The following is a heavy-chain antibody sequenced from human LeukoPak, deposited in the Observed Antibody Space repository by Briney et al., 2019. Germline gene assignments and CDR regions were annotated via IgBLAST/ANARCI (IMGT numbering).Heavy chain of an antibody. V-gene: IGHV4-59*02. D-gene: IGHD3-16*02. CDR1: GGSVTNCY. CDR2: FYYSGST. J-gene: IGHJ4*02. CDR3: ARGGHIRLGELSLYSA. Sequence: PSETLSLTCTVSGGSVTNCYWNWIRQTPGKGLEWIGCFYYSGSTNYNPSLKSRVTISVDTSKNQFSLKLSSVTAADTAVYYCARGGHIRLGELSLYSAWGQGTLVTVSS.